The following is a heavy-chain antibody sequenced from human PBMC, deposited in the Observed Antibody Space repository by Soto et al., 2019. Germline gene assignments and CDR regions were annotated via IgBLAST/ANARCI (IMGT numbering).Heavy chain of an antibody. CDR3: ASASETLLIQPKFDY. J-gene: IGHJ4*02. D-gene: IGHD5-18*01. Sequence: QVQLQESGPGLVKPSETLSLTCTVSGDSVSSSSYYWSWIRQPPGKGLEWIGYMYYSGSTNYNPSLRSRVTLSVDTSKNQFSLKLSSVTAADTAVYYCASASETLLIQPKFDYWGQGTLVTVSS. V-gene: IGHV4-61*01. CDR2: MYYSGST. CDR1: GDSVSSSSYY.